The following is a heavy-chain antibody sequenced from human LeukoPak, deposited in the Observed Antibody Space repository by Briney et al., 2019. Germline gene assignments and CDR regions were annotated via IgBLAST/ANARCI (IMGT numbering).Heavy chain of an antibody. V-gene: IGHV4-30-4*08. D-gene: IGHD3-3*01. CDR1: GGSISSGDYY. CDR3: ARVRSVTIFGVVIDWNWFDP. CDR2: IYYSGST. J-gene: IGHJ5*02. Sequence: PSQTLSLTCTVSGGSISSGDYYWSWIRQPPGKGLEWIGYIYYSGSTYYNPSLKSRVTISVDTSKIQFSLKLSSVTAAGTAVYYCARVRSVTIFGVVIDWNWFDPWGQGTLVTVSS.